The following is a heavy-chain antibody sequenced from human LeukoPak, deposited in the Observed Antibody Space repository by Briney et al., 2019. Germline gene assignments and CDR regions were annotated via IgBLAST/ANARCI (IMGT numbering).Heavy chain of an antibody. J-gene: IGHJ4*02. Sequence: SETLSLTCTVSGGSISSSTYYWGWIRQPPGKGLEWIGSIYYSGSTYYNPSLQSRVTMSVDKSKNQFSLTLTSLTAADTAVYYCASCNDLGIVGGTSLFDNWGEEKLVTVSS. CDR3: ASCNDLGIVGGTSLFDN. CDR1: GGSISSSTYY. D-gene: IGHD1-26*01. V-gene: IGHV4-39*07. CDR2: IYYSGST.